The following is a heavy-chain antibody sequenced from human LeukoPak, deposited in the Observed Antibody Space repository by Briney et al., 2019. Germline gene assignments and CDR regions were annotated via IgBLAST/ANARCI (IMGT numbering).Heavy chain of an antibody. Sequence: SETLSLTCTVSGYSISSGYYWGWIRQPPGKGLEWIGSIYHSGSTYYNPSLKSRVTISVDTSKNQFSLKLSSVTAADTAVYYCARESIWFGEAPGSSYYYYGMDVWGQGTTVTVSS. V-gene: IGHV4-38-2*02. CDR1: GYSISSGYY. CDR2: IYHSGST. D-gene: IGHD3-10*01. J-gene: IGHJ6*02. CDR3: ARESIWFGEAPGSSYYYYGMDV.